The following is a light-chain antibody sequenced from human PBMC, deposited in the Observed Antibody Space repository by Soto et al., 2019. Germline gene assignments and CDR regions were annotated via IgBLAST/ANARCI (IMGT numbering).Light chain of an antibody. V-gene: IGKV3-15*01. Sequence: EIVMTQSPATLSVSPGERATLSCRASQGVSSDIAWYQQKPGQAPRLLIHAVSTRATGIPARFSGSGSGTEFTLTISSLQSEDFAVYYCQQYNQWPTSGQGTKVEV. CDR1: QGVSSD. J-gene: IGKJ2*01. CDR2: AVS. CDR3: QQYNQWPT.